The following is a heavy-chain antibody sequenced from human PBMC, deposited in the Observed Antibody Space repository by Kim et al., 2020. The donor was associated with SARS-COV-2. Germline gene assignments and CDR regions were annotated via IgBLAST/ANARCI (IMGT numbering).Heavy chain of an antibody. Sequence: ASVKVSCKASGYTFTNYPVHWVRQAPGQGLQWMGLINIKSGITAYSQKFRARVTITRDTSASTAYMELSYLRSDDTAVYYCVRDRCPGDSCFNWFDPCGQGTLVTVSS. CDR2: INIKSGIT. CDR3: VRDRCPGDSCFNWFDP. V-gene: IGHV1-46*01. CDR1: GYTFTNYP. J-gene: IGHJ5*02. D-gene: IGHD2-8*02.